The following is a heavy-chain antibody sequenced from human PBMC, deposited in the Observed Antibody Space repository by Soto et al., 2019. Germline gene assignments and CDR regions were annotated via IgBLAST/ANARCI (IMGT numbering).Heavy chain of an antibody. J-gene: IGHJ6*02. D-gene: IGHD6-19*01. CDR1: GYSFTSYW. CDR3: ARGVGYSSGWYPDDYYYYGMDV. CDR2: IYPGDSDT. V-gene: IGHV5-51*01. Sequence: GESLKISCKGSGYSFTSYWIGWVRQMPGKGLEWMGIIYPGDSDTRYSPSFQGQVTISADKSISTAYLQWSSLKASDTAMYYCARGVGYSSGWYPDDYYYYGMDVWGQGTKVTVSS.